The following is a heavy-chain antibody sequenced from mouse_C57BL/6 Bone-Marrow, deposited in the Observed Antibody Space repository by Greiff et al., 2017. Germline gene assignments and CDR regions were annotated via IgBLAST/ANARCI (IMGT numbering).Heavy chain of an antibody. CDR1: GFTFTDYY. CDR3: ASFIYDDYDEGFAY. J-gene: IGHJ3*01. V-gene: IGHV7-3*01. CDR2: IRNKANGYTT. D-gene: IGHD2-4*01. Sequence: EVKLVESGGGLVQPGGSLSLSCAASGFTFTDYYMSWVRQPPGKALEWLGFIRNKANGYTTEYSASVKGRFTISRDNSQSILYLQMNALRAEDSATYYCASFIYDDYDEGFAYWGQGTLVTVSA.